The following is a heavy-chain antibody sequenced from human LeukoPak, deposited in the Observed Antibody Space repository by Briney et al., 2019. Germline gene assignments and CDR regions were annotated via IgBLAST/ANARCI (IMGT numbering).Heavy chain of an antibody. V-gene: IGHV3-21*01. J-gene: IGHJ3*02. CDR2: ISSTSSYI. CDR3: ARDRTIYGDSGDVFDI. Sequence: GGSLTLSCAASGFTFSAHSMNWVRQAPGKGLEWVSSISSTSSYIYYTDSVKGRFTISRDNAKNSLYLQMNRLRAEDTAVYYCARDRTIYGDSGDVFDIWGQGTMVTVSS. CDR1: GFTFSAHS. D-gene: IGHD4-17*01.